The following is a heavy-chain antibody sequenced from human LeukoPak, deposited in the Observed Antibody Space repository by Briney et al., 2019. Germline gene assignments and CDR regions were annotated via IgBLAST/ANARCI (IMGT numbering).Heavy chain of an antibody. CDR1: GDSVSSNSVT. V-gene: IGHV6-1*01. D-gene: IGHD2-2*01. CDR2: TYYGSTWYN. CDR3: ARRLTQYDCFDP. J-gene: IGHJ5*02. Sequence: LQTLSLTCAISGDSVSSNSVTWNWIRQSPSRGLEWLGRTYYGSTWYNDYAVSVRGRITVNPDTSKNQFSLHLNSVTPEDTAVYYCARRLTQYDCFDPWGQGILVTVSS.